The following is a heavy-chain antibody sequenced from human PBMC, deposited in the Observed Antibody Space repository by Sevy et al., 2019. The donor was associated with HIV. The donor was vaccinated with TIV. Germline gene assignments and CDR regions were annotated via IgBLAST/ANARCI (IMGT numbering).Heavy chain of an antibody. Sequence: GGSLRLSCTGSGFTFGDYAMSWFRQAPGMGLEWVGFIRSKDYGGETEYAASVKGRFTISRDDSKSIADLQMNSLKTDDTAVYYCTRGYYYDSSCYSDYWGQGTLVTVSS. V-gene: IGHV3-49*03. J-gene: IGHJ4*02. D-gene: IGHD3-22*01. CDR2: IRSKDYGGET. CDR3: TRGYYYDSSCYSDY. CDR1: GFTFGDYA.